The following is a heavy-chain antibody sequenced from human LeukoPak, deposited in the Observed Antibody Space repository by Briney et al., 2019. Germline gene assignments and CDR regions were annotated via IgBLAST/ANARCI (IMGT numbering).Heavy chain of an antibody. CDR1: GYSISSGYY. CDR2: IYHSGST. D-gene: IGHD6-13*01. J-gene: IGHJ4*02. Sequence: SETLSLTCAVSGYSISSGYYWGWIRQPPGKGLEWIGSIYHSGSTYYSPSLKSRVTISVDTSKNQFSLKLSSVTAADTAVYYCAREASYSSSWYGGSVDYWGQGTLVTVSS. V-gene: IGHV4-38-2*02. CDR3: AREASYSSSWYGGSVDY.